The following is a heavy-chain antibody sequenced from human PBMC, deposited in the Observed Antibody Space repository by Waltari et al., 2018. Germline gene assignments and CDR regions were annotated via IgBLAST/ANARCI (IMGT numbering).Heavy chain of an antibody. CDR2: IYYSGST. Sequence: QLQLQESGPGLVKPSETLSLTCTVSGGSISSSSYYWGWIRQPPGKGLEWIGSIYYSGSTYYNPSLKSRVTISVDTSKNQFSLKLSSVTAADTAVYYCARHKWELLYFQHWGQGTLVTVSS. CDR1: GGSISSSSYY. D-gene: IGHD1-26*01. J-gene: IGHJ1*01. CDR3: ARHKWELLYFQH. V-gene: IGHV4-39*01.